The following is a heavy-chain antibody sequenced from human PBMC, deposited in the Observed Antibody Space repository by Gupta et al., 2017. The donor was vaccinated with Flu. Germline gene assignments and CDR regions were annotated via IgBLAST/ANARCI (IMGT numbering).Heavy chain of an antibody. D-gene: IGHD5-12*01. CDR3: AKDVASANVFDRTRAMDA. CDR2: TSYDGNKK. CDR1: GFRFKNFG. J-gene: IGHJ6*02. Sequence: QVQIVEPGGGVVQHGRSLRLSCEGSGFRFKNFGMHWVRPATGTGLEWVAVTSYDGNKKDYADFAKGRFTVSRDNAKSTLYLEMNTLGREDTAMYYCAKDVASANVFDRTRAMDAWGQGTTVTV. V-gene: IGHV3-30*18.